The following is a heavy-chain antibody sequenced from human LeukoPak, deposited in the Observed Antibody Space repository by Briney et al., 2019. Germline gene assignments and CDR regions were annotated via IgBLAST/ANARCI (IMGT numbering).Heavy chain of an antibody. CDR1: GFTSSNYW. J-gene: IGHJ4*02. D-gene: IGHD3-22*01. CDR3: TTLHLFTMIVVATKPFDY. V-gene: IGHV3-7*03. Sequence: PGGSLRLSCAASGFTSSNYWMSWVRQAPGKGLEWVGNINQDGSQKYYVDSVKGRFTISRDNAKNSLYLQMNSLRAEDTAVYYCTTLHLFTMIVVATKPFDYWGQGTLVTVSS. CDR2: INQDGSQK.